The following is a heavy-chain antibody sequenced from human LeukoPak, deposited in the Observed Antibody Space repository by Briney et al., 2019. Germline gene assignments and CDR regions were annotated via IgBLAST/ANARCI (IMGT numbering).Heavy chain of an antibody. CDR3: AKAPVTSCRGAYCYPFDS. J-gene: IGHJ4*02. V-gene: IGHV3-23*01. CDR1: GFSVRTTY. Sequence: GGSLRLSCAASGFSVRTTYMSWVRQAPGKGLEWVSAISGSGGSTYYADSVKGRFTISRDNSKNTLYLQMNSLRAEDAAVYFCAKAPVTSCRGAYCYPFDSWGQGTLVTVSS. CDR2: ISGSGGST. D-gene: IGHD2-21*01.